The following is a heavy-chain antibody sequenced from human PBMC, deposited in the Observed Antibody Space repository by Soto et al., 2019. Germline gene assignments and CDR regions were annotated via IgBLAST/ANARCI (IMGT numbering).Heavy chain of an antibody. V-gene: IGHV3-64D*06. CDR2: ISSNGGST. Sequence: QTGGSLRLSXSVFGFTFSSYAMHWVRQAPGKGLQYVSSISSNGGSTYYADSVKGRFTISRDNSKNTLYLQMSSLRVEDTALYYCVKDRYVDYWGQGALVTVSS. CDR1: GFTFSSYA. J-gene: IGHJ4*02. CDR3: VKDRYVDY.